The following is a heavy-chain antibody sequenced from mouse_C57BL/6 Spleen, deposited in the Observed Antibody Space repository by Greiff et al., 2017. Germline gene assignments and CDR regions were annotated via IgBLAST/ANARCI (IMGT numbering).Heavy chain of an antibody. J-gene: IGHJ4*01. D-gene: IGHD2-2*01. CDR2: IYPGSGST. V-gene: IGHV1-55*01. CDR1: GYTFTSYW. CDR3: ARIDYGYDEDYAMDY. Sequence: VKLMESGAELVKPGASVKMSCKASGYTFTSYWITWVKQRPGQGLEWIGDIYPGSGSTNYNEKFKSKATLTVDTSSSTAYMQLSSLTSEDSAVYYCARIDYGYDEDYAMDYWGQGTSVTVSS.